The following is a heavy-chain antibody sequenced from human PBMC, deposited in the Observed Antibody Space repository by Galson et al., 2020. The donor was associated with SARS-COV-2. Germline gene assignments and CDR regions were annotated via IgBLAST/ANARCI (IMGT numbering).Heavy chain of an antibody. CDR3: ARGLLSDYPRRAYYVWGSYRTSFDH. V-gene: IGHV4-34*01. CDR2: INHSGST. CDR1: GGSLSGYY. D-gene: IGHD3-16*02. J-gene: IGHJ4*02. Sequence: ETSETLSPTCAVNGGSLSGYYWSWIRQPPGKGLEWFREINHSGSTNYNPSLKSRVTISVDTSKNQFSLKLSSVTAADTAVYYCARGLLSDYPRRAYYVWGSYRTSFDHWGQGTLVTVSS.